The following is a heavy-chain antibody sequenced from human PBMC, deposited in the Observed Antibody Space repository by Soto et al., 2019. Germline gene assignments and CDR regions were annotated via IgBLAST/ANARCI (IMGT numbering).Heavy chain of an antibody. CDR2: ISYDGSNK. V-gene: IGHV3-30*18. J-gene: IGHJ5*02. Sequence: GGSLRLSCAASGFTFSSYGMHWVRQAPGKGLEWVAVISYDGSNKYYADSVKGRFTISRDNSKNTLYLQMNSLRAEDTAVYYCAKDLISLWFDPWGQGTLVTVSS. CDR1: GFTFSSYG. CDR3: AKDLISLWFDP.